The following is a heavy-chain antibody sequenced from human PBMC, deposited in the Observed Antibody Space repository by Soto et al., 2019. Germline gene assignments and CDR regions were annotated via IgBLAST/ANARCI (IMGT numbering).Heavy chain of an antibody. V-gene: IGHV3-74*01. CDR2: INSDGSGT. Sequence: VQLVESGGGLVQPGGSLRLSCAASGFTFSLDWMHWVRQAPGKGLVWVSRINSDGSGTSYADSVKGRFTISRDNAKNTLYLQMNSLRAEDTAAYYCAGDTSGWAGWFDPWGQGTLVTVSS. J-gene: IGHJ5*02. CDR1: GFTFSLDW. CDR3: AGDTSGWAGWFDP. D-gene: IGHD6-19*01.